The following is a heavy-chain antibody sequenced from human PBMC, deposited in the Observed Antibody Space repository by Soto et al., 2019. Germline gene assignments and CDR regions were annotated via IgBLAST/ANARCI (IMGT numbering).Heavy chain of an antibody. CDR3: ARDQGGAFDI. D-gene: IGHD2-15*01. CDR2: IWYDGSNK. CDR1: GVSFSSYG. V-gene: IGHV3-33*01. J-gene: IGHJ3*02. Sequence: PGGSPRLSCAASGVSFSSYGMHWVRQAPGKGLEWVAVIWYDGSNKYYADSVKGRFTISRDNSKNTLYLQMNSLRAEDTAVYYCARDQGGAFDIWGQGTMVTVSS.